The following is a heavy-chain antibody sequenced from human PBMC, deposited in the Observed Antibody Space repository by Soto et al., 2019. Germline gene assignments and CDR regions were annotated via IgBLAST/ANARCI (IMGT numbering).Heavy chain of an antibody. V-gene: IGHV1-69*13. CDR1: GGTFSSYA. D-gene: IGHD6-13*01. J-gene: IGHJ4*02. CDR3: ARARQQLVRVGVDH. Sequence: SVKVSCKASGGTFSSYAISWVRQAHGQGLEWMGGIIPIFGTANYAQKFQGRVTITADESTSTAYMELSSLRSEDTAVYYCARARQQLVRVGVDHWGQGTLVTVSS. CDR2: IIPIFGTA.